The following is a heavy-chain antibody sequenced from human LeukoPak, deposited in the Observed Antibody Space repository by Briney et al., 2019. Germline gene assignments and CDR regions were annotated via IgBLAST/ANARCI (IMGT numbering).Heavy chain of an antibody. D-gene: IGHD3-22*01. V-gene: IGHV3-7*01. Sequence: GGSLRLSCAASGFTFSSYWMSWVRQAPGKGLEWVANIKQDGSEKYYVDSVKGRFTISRDNAKNSLYLQMNSLRAEDTAVCYCASSADSGYSLDWGQGTLVTVSS. CDR2: IKQDGSEK. J-gene: IGHJ4*02. CDR1: GFTFSSYW. CDR3: ASSADSGYSLD.